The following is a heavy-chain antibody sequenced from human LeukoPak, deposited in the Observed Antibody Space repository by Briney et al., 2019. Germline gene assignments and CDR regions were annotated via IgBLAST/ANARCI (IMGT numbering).Heavy chain of an antibody. J-gene: IGHJ5*02. D-gene: IGHD6-6*01. CDR3: ARGSYSSSSFWFDP. V-gene: IGHV4-61*02. Sequence: SETLSLTCTVSGGSISSGSYYWSWIRQPAGKGLEWIGRIYTSGSTNYNPSLKSRVTISVDTSKNQFSLKLSSVTAADTAVYYCARGSYSSSSFWFDPWGQGTLVTVSS. CDR1: GGSISSGSYY. CDR2: IYTSGST.